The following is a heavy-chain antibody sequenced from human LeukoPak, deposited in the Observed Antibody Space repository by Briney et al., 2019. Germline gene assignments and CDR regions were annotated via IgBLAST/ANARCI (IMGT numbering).Heavy chain of an antibody. CDR2: ISGSSNYI. CDR1: GFTFSDRS. J-gene: IGHJ6*02. Sequence: GGSLRLSCVGSGFTFSDRSINWVRQAPGEGLEWVSYISGSSNYIYYADSVKGRFTISRDNSKNTLYLQMNSLRAEDTAVYYCAKDLAATYYDILTGYWSSYYYYGMDVWGQGTTVTVSS. CDR3: AKDLAATYYDILTGYWSSYYYYGMDV. D-gene: IGHD3-9*01. V-gene: IGHV3-21*04.